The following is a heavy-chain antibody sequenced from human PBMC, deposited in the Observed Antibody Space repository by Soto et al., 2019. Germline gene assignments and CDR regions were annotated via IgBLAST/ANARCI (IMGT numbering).Heavy chain of an antibody. V-gene: IGHV4-59*01. D-gene: IGHD2-8*01. CDR2: IYYSGST. Sequence: QVQLHESGPGLLKPSETLSLICTVSGDSMTSFYWTWIRQPPGKDLEWIGQIYYSGSTTYNPSLKSRVTISIDTSKNQFSLRLTSLTAADTAVYYCARAGQMVRIFDYWGQGALVAVSS. CDR1: GDSMTSFY. CDR3: ARAGQMVRIFDY. J-gene: IGHJ4*02.